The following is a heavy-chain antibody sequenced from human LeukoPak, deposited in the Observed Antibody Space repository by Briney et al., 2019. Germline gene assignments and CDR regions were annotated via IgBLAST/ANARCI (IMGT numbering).Heavy chain of an antibody. V-gene: IGHV4-31*03. CDR3: ARDRGPGWSFRYIDY. J-gene: IGHJ4*02. CDR1: SGSISSGGYY. D-gene: IGHD6-19*01. CDR2: IYNSGST. Sequence: PSETLSLTCTVSSGSISSGGYYWSWIRQHPGKGLEWIGHIYNSGSTYYNPSLKSRVTISVDTSKNQFSLKLSSVIAADTAVYYCARDRGPGWSFRYIDYWGQGTLVTVSS.